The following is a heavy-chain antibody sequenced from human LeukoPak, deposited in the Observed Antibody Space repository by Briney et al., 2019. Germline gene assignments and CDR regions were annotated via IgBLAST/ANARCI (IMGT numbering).Heavy chain of an antibody. V-gene: IGHV5-51*01. D-gene: IGHD3-10*01. CDR2: IYPGDSDT. CDR1: GYSFTSYW. CDR3: ARHHYYGSGSYYNHYYYGMDV. Sequence: GESLKISCKGSGYSFTSYWIGWVRQMPGKGLEWMGIIYPGDSDTRYSSSFQGQVTISADKSISTAYLQWSSLKASDTAMYYCARHHYYGSGSYYNHYYYGMDVWGKGTTVTVSS. J-gene: IGHJ6*04.